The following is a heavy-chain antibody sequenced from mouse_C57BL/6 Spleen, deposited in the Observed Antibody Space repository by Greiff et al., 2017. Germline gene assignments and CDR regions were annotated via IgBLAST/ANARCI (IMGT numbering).Heavy chain of an antibody. V-gene: IGHV1-19*01. Sequence: EVQLQQSGPVLVKPGASVKMSCKASGYTFTDYYMNWVKQSHGKSLEWIGVINPYNGGTSYNQKFKGKATLTVDKSSSTAYMELNSLTSEDSAVYYCARGGTTVVARYFDYWGQGTTLTVSS. CDR3: ARGGTTVVARYFDY. J-gene: IGHJ2*01. D-gene: IGHD1-1*01. CDR2: INPYNGGT. CDR1: GYTFTDYY.